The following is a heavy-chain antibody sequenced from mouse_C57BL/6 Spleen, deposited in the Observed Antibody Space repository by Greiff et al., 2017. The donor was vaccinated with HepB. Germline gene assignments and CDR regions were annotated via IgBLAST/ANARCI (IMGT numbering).Heavy chain of an antibody. CDR3: ARRVATGAMDY. CDR2: INPNNGGN. V-gene: IGHV1-18*01. D-gene: IGHD1-1*02. J-gene: IGHJ4*01. CDR1: GYTFTDYN. Sequence: VQLQQSGPELVKPGASVTITCKASGYTFTDYNMDWVKQNHGKSLEWIGDINPNNGGNIYNQKFKGKATLTVDKSSSTAYMELRSLTAEDTAVYYCARRVATGAMDYWGQGTSVTVSS.